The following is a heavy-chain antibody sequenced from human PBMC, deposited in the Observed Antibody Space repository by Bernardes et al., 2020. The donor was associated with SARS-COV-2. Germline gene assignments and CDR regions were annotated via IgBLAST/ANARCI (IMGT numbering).Heavy chain of an antibody. CDR2: IYYSGST. D-gene: IGHD2-2*01. CDR1: GVSISNTHYY. Sequence: SETLSLTCTVSGVSISNTHYYWGWIRQPPGKGLEWIGNIYYSGSTYYNPSLKSRVTISIATSKNQFSLKLSSVTAAETSLYYCARYCSSTSCSREAFGIWGQGTMVTVFS. V-gene: IGHV4-39*01. CDR3: ARYCSSTSCSREAFGI. J-gene: IGHJ3*02.